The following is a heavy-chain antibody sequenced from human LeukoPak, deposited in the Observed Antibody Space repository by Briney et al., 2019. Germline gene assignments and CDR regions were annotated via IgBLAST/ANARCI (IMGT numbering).Heavy chain of an antibody. V-gene: IGHV1-69*13. Sequence: SVKVSCKASGGTFSSYAISWVRQAPGQGLEWMGGIIPIFGTANYAQKFQGRVTITADESTSTAHMELSSLRSEDTAVYYCARDPQFYYDSSGYLTYNWFDPWGQGTLVTVSS. CDR3: ARDPQFYYDSSGYLTYNWFDP. J-gene: IGHJ5*02. D-gene: IGHD3-22*01. CDR1: GGTFSSYA. CDR2: IIPIFGTA.